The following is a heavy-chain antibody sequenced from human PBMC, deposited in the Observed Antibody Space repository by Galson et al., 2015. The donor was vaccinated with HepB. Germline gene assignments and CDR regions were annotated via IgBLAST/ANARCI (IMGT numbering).Heavy chain of an antibody. CDR1: GFTFKIFT. CDR2: TSSLGDIL. Sequence: SLRLSCAASGFTFKIFTMHWVRQAPGKGLEWVATTSSLGDILYYADSVRGRFTISRENSKNILSLQMHSLRAEDTAVYYCTRDAMGRGSGSYSAFDYWGQGTLVTVSS. D-gene: IGHD1-26*01. J-gene: IGHJ4*02. CDR3: TRDAMGRGSGSYSAFDY. V-gene: IGHV3-30-3*01.